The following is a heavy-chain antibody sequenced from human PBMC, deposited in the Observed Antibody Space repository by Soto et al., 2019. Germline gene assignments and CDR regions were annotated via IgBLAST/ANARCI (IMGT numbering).Heavy chain of an antibody. CDR2: TYFRSKWYN. Sequence: PSQTLSLTCAISGDSVSSNTDSWNWIRQSPSRGLEWLGRTYFRSKWYNDYAVSVKSRIIINPDTSNNQFSLQLNSVTPEDTAVYFCAKGDNLGPKTGYAFDPWGQGIVVTVSS. D-gene: IGHD5-12*01. CDR3: AKGDNLGPKTGYAFDP. CDR1: GDSVSSNTDS. V-gene: IGHV6-1*01. J-gene: IGHJ5*02.